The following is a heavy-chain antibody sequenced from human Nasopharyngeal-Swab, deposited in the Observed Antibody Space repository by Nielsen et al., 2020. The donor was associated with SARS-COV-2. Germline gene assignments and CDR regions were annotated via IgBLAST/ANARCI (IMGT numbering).Heavy chain of an antibody. J-gene: IGHJ4*02. CDR1: GFTFSTYD. CDR2: VSYDGTNR. V-gene: IGHV3-30*18. CDR3: AKTPGGGNNYFDY. Sequence: GESLKISCAASGFTFSTYDMHWVRQTPGKGLEWVAVVSYDGTNRNYADSVKGRFTISRDNSKDRLYLQMNSLRAEDTAVYYWAKTPGGGNNYFDYWGQGTLVTVSS. D-gene: IGHD5-24*01.